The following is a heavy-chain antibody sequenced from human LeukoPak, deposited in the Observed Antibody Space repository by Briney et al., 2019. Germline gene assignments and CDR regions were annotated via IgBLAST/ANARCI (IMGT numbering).Heavy chain of an antibody. CDR2: INPNTGDT. CDR3: ARLGDVDTAMDFDY. Sequence: ASVKVSCKASGFTFNAYYIHWVRQAPGQGLEWMGWINPNTGDTNFAQKFQGRVTMTRDTSTSTVYMELSSLRSEDTAVYYCARLGDVDTAMDFDYWGQGTLVTVSS. CDR1: GFTFNAYY. J-gene: IGHJ4*02. D-gene: IGHD5-18*01. V-gene: IGHV1-2*02.